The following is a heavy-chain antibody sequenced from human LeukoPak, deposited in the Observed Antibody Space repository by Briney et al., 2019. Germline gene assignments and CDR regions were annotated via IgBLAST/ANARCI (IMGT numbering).Heavy chain of an antibody. Sequence: ASVKVSCKAPGGTFSSYAISWVRQAPGQGLEWMGGIIPIFGTANYAQKFQGRVTITADKSTSTAYMGLSSLRSEDTAVYYCATRNKDIVVDDSPVMDVWGKGTTVTVSS. D-gene: IGHD2-15*01. CDR2: IIPIFGTA. CDR1: GGTFSSYA. J-gene: IGHJ6*04. V-gene: IGHV1-69*06. CDR3: ATRNKDIVVDDSPVMDV.